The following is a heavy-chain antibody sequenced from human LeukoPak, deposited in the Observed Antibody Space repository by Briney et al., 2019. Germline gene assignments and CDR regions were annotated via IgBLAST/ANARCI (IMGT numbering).Heavy chain of an antibody. Sequence: ASVKVSCKVSGYTLTELSMHWVRQAPGKGLEWMGGFDPEDGGTIYAQKFQGRVTMTEDTSTDTAYMELSSLRSEDTAVYYCATEDFWSGYYRYWGQGTLVTVSS. CDR1: GYTLTELS. D-gene: IGHD3-3*01. CDR3: ATEDFWSGYYRY. CDR2: FDPEDGGT. J-gene: IGHJ4*02. V-gene: IGHV1-24*01.